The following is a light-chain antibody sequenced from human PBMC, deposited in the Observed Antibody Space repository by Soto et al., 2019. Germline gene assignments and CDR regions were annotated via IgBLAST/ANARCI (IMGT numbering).Light chain of an antibody. J-gene: IGLJ3*02. CDR3: SSYTSSSTEV. V-gene: IGLV2-14*01. CDR1: SSDVGKYNY. Sequence: QSALTQPASVSGSPGQSITISCTGTSSDVGKYNYVSWYQQYPGKAPKLMIYDVSNRPSGVSDRFSGSKSGNTASLTISGLQAEDEADYYCSSYTSSSTEVFGGGTKLTVL. CDR2: DVS.